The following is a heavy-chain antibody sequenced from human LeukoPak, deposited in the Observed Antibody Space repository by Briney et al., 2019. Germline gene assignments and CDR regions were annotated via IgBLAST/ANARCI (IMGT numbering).Heavy chain of an antibody. D-gene: IGHD7-27*01. J-gene: IGHJ4*02. Sequence: SEALSLTCTISGGSVSDYYWSWIRQSPGKGLEWIGYIYHTGSTSYSPSLKSRVTISADTSQNQFSLKLSSVTAADPAVYYCASRKLGNDYWGQGTLVTVSS. V-gene: IGHV4-59*02. CDR2: IYHTGST. CDR3: ASRKLGNDY. CDR1: GGSVSDYY.